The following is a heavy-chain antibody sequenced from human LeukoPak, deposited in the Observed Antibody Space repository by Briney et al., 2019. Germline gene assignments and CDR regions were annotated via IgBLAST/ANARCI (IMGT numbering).Heavy chain of an antibody. CDR1: GFTFSSYA. D-gene: IGHD3-22*01. CDR3: VKSPYYYDSSGYYNVGYFQH. Sequence: GGSLRLSCSASGFTFSSYAMHWVRQAPGKGLEYLSAISSNGGSTYYADSVKGRFTISRDNSKNTLYLQMSSLRAEDTAVYYCVKSPYYYDSSGYYNVGYFQHWGQGTLVTVSS. V-gene: IGHV3-64D*06. J-gene: IGHJ1*01. CDR2: ISSNGGST.